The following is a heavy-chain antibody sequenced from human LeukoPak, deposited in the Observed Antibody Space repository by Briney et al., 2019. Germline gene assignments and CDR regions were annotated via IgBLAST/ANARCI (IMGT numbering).Heavy chain of an antibody. CDR2: IYYSGST. CDR3: AVGYCSGGSCYSPFDY. CDR1: GGSISSYY. Sequence: PSETLSLTCTVSGGSISSYYWSWLRQPPGKGLEWIGYIYYSGSTNYNPSLKSRVTISVDTSKNQFSLKLSSVTAADTAVYYCAVGYCSGGSCYSPFDYWGQGTLVTVSS. D-gene: IGHD2-15*01. V-gene: IGHV4-59*01. J-gene: IGHJ4*02.